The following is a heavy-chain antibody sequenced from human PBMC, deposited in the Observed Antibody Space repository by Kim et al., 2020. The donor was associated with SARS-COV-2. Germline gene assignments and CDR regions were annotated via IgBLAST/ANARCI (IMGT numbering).Heavy chain of an antibody. CDR3: ARRASGVAARGGFDI. Sequence: PSLKSRFTISVDTSKNQFSLKLSSVTAADTAVYYCARRASGVAARGGFDIWGQGTMVTVSS. V-gene: IGHV4-39*01. J-gene: IGHJ3*02. D-gene: IGHD6-19*01.